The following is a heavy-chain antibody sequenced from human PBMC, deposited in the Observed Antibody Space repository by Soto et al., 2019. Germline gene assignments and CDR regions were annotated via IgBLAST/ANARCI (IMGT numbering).Heavy chain of an antibody. CDR2: INHSGST. J-gene: IGHJ4*02. D-gene: IGHD6-6*01. Sequence: QVPLQQWGAGLLKPSETLSLTCAVYCGSFSSYYWSWIRQPPGKGLEWIGEINHSGSTNYNPSLTSRVTMSVDTSKNQFSLKLSSVTAADTAVYYCARTSRFDCWGQGTLVTVSS. V-gene: IGHV4-34*01. CDR3: ARTSRFDC. CDR1: CGSFSSYY.